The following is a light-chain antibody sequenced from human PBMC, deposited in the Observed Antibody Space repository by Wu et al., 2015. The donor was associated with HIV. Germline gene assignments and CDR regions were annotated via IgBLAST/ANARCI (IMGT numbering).Light chain of an antibody. CDR1: ESVSNTY. CDR3: QQYGGSSFT. Sequence: EIVLTQSPGTLSLSPGERATLSCRASESVSNTYLAWYQQKPGQSPRLLIYGASSRATGIPDRFSGSGSGTDFTLTISRLEPEDFAVYYCQQYGGSSFTFGPGTKVDIK. CDR2: GAS. V-gene: IGKV3-20*01. J-gene: IGKJ3*01.